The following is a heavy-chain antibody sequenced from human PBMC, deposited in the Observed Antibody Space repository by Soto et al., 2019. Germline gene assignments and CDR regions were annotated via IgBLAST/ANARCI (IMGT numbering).Heavy chain of an antibody. CDR3: AKDGFGGASDY. V-gene: IGHV3-23*01. J-gene: IGHJ4*02. Sequence: EVQLLESGGGFAQPGGSLRLSCAASGFTFSSYAMHWVRQAPGRGLEWVSTISGSGTNIYYADSVQGRFTISRDNSQNTLFLQMTSLRVDDAATSYCAKDGFGGASDYWGQGTHVTVSS. D-gene: IGHD3-3*01. CDR2: ISGSGTNI. CDR1: GFTFSSYA.